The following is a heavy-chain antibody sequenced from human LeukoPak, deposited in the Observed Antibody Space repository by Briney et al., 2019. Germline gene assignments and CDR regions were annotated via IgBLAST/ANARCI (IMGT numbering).Heavy chain of an antibody. CDR2: IKQDGSEK. V-gene: IGHV3-7*03. D-gene: IGHD6-19*01. J-gene: IGHJ4*02. CDR3: ARDEAVAGNGVYDY. Sequence: PGGSLRLSCAASGFTFSSYWMSWVRQAPGMGLEWVANIKQDGSEKYYVDSVKGRFTISRDNAKNSLYLQMNSLRAEDTAVYYCARDEAVAGNGVYDYWGQGTLVTVSS. CDR1: GFTFSSYW.